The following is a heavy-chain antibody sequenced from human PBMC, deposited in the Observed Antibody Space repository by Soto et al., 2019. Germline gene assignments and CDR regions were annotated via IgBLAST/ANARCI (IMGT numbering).Heavy chain of an antibody. CDR3: ARGGGESVYYYYGMDV. CDR2: IYYSGST. CDR1: GGSISSGGYY. Sequence: TLSLTCTVSGGSISSGGYYWSWIRQHPGKGLEWIGYIYYSGSTYYNPSLKSRVTISVDTSKNQFSLKLSSVTAADTAVYYCARGGGESVYYYYGMDVWGQGTTVT. D-gene: IGHD3-10*01. V-gene: IGHV4-31*03. J-gene: IGHJ6*02.